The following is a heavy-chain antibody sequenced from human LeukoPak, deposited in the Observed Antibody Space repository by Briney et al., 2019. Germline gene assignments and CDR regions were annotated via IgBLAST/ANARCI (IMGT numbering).Heavy chain of an antibody. D-gene: IGHD1-26*01. CDR2: ISSSSSYI. V-gene: IGHV3-21*01. CDR1: GFTFSSYS. Sequence: GGSLRLSCAASGFTFSSYSMNWVRQAPGKGLEWVSSISSSSSYIYYADSVKGRFTISRDNAKNSLYLQMTSLRAEDTAVYYCARVSAYGGSYAFDYWGQGTLVTVSS. CDR3: ARVSAYGGSYAFDY. J-gene: IGHJ4*02.